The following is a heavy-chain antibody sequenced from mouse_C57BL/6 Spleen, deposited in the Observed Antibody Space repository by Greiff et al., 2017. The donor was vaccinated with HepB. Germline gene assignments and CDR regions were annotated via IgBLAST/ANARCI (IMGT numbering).Heavy chain of an antibody. CDR3: ARRGGSSPFAY. CDR2: IDPSDSYT. CDR1: GYTFTSYW. Sequence: QQSCKASGYTFTSYWMQWVKQRPGQGLEWIGEIDPSDSYTNYNQKFKGKATLTVDTSSSTAYMQLSSLTSEDSAVYYCARRGGSSPFAYWGQGTLVTVSA. D-gene: IGHD1-1*01. J-gene: IGHJ3*01. V-gene: IGHV1-50*01.